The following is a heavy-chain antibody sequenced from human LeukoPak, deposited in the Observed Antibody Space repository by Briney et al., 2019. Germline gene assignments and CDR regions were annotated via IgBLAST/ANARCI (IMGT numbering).Heavy chain of an antibody. Sequence: GRSLRLSCAASGFTFSSYWMHWVRQAPGKGLVWVSRINSDGSTTAYADSVKGRFTISRDNAKNTLYLQMSSLRAEDTAVYYCARGDAYALNYWGQGTLVTVSS. J-gene: IGHJ4*02. CDR1: GFTFSSYW. V-gene: IGHV3-74*01. CDR3: ARGDAYALNY. CDR2: INSDGSTT. D-gene: IGHD2-2*01.